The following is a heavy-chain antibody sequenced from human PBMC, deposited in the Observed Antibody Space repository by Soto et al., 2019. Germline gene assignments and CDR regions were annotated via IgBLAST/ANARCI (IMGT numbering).Heavy chain of an antibody. D-gene: IGHD1-1*01. CDR1: GFTFSAYA. CDR3: AKSEGHPLEYWYLDF. V-gene: IGHV3-23*01. Sequence: EVQLLESGGGLVQPGGSLRLSCAASGFTFSAYAMGWVRQAPWKGLELVSTIHGGGGATHYADSVKGRFTISRDDSKNTLYAQMNSLRAEHTAVYYCAKSEGHPLEYWYLDFWGRGTLVTVSS. J-gene: IGHJ2*01. CDR2: IHGGGGAT.